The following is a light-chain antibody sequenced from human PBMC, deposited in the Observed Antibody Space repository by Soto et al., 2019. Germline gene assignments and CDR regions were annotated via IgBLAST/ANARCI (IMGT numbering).Light chain of an antibody. J-gene: IGKJ5*01. CDR1: QNLHSF. CDR2: DGS. V-gene: IGKV3-11*01. Sequence: EIVLTQSPATLSVSPGERVTLSCRASQNLHSFLNWYQQRPGQAPRPLIYDGSKRAAVVPDRISGDGSGTDYTLTISSLEPEDFAVYYCQQRTRWPMTFGQGTRLEIK. CDR3: QQRTRWPMT.